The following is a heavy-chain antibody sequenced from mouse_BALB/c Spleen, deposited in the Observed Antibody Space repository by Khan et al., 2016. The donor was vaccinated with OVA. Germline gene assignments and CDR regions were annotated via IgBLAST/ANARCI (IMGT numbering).Heavy chain of an antibody. CDR1: GFTFSSYS. Sequence: EVELVEFGGDLVKPGGSLKLSCAASGFTFSSYSMSWVRQTPDKRLEWVATISSDGDYTYFPDSVKGRFTISRDNAKNTLNLQMSSLKSEDTALYYCASHLTGSFAYWGQGTLVTVSA. CDR3: ASHLTGSFAY. D-gene: IGHD4-1*01. J-gene: IGHJ3*01. V-gene: IGHV5-6*01. CDR2: ISSDGDYT.